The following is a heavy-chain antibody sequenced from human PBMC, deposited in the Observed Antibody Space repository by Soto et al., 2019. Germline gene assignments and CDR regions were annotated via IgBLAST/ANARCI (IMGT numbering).Heavy chain of an antibody. CDR3: ARNLPIVVVPAAMSPMENWFDP. CDR1: GGSISSYY. V-gene: IGHV4-59*08. D-gene: IGHD2-2*01. CDR2: IYYSGST. J-gene: IGHJ5*02. Sequence: SETLSLTCTVSGGSISSYYWSWIRQPPEKGLEWIGYIYYSGSTNYNPSLKSRVTISVDTSKNQFSLKLSSVTAADTAVYYCARNLPIVVVPAAMSPMENWFDPWGQGTLVTVSS.